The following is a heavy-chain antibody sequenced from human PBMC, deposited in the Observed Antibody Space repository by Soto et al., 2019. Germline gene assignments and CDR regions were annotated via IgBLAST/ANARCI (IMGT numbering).Heavy chain of an antibody. D-gene: IGHD5-12*01. V-gene: IGHV4-39*01. Sequence: SETLSLTCSVSGGSIRSNIYYWGWIRQPPGKGLEWIATVHYSGSTYYNPSLKSRVTISVDTSKNQFSLKLRSVTAADTAVYYCARHPWPTVGYYYYYGMDVWGQGTTVTVSS. CDR3: ARHPWPTVGYYYYYGMDV. CDR2: VHYSGST. J-gene: IGHJ6*02. CDR1: GGSIRSNIYY.